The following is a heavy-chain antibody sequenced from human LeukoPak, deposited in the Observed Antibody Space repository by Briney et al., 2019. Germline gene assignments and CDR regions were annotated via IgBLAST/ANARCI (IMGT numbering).Heavy chain of an antibody. Sequence: SETLSLTCTVSGGSISSSSYYWGWIRQPPGKGLEWIGSIYYSGSTYYNPSLKSRVTISVDTSKNQFSLKLSSVTAADTAVYYCAREVGVLWLRYNWFDPWGQGTLVTVSS. CDR3: AREVGVLWLRYNWFDP. J-gene: IGHJ5*02. D-gene: IGHD5-18*01. CDR1: GGSISSSSYY. V-gene: IGHV4-39*07. CDR2: IYYSGST.